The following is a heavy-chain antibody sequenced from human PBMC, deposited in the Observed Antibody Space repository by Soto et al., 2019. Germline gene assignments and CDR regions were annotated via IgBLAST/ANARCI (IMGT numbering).Heavy chain of an antibody. V-gene: IGHV1-18*01. D-gene: IGHD3-3*01. CDR1: GYTFTSYG. Sequence: ASVKVSCKASGYTFTSYGISWVRQAPGQGLEWMGWISAYNGNTNYAQKLQGRVTMTTDTSTSTAYMELRSLRSDDTAVYYCARGSYYDFWSGYYGDNWFDPWGQRTLVTAPQ. J-gene: IGHJ5*02. CDR2: ISAYNGNT. CDR3: ARGSYYDFWSGYYGDNWFDP.